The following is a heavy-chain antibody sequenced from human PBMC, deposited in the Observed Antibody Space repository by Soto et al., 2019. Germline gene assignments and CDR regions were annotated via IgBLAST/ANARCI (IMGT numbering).Heavy chain of an antibody. CDR1: GFPFDDYT. V-gene: IGHV3-43*01. CDR2: ISWDGGST. Sequence: EVQLVASGGAVVQPGGSLRLSCAASGFPFDDYTMHWVRQAPGKGLEWVSLISWDGGSTDYADSVKGRFTISRDNSKKSLFLEMNSLRTEDTALYYCARDGYDYYYYYGLDVWGQGTTVTVSS. D-gene: IGHD5-12*01. J-gene: IGHJ6*02. CDR3: ARDGYDYYYYYGLDV.